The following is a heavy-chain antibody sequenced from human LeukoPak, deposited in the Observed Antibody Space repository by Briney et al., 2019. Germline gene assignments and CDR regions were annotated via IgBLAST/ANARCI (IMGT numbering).Heavy chain of an antibody. J-gene: IGHJ3*02. Sequence: ASVKVSCKASGYTFTAYYMHWVRQAPGQGLEWMGCINPNSGDTNYAQKFHGRVTMTRDTSISTAYMELSRLRSDDTAVYYCARDLAFGEMVTNRGAFDIWGQGTMVTVSS. D-gene: IGHD5-24*01. CDR2: INPNSGDT. CDR1: GYTFTAYY. CDR3: ARDLAFGEMVTNRGAFDI. V-gene: IGHV1-2*02.